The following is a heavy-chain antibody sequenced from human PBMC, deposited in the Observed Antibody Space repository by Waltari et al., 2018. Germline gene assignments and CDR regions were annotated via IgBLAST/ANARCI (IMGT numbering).Heavy chain of an antibody. CDR3: ARDGYDSSQPHFDY. CDR1: RFTFSSYS. J-gene: IGHJ4*02. Sequence: EVQLVESGGGLVKPGGSLRLSCAASRFTFSSYSMNWVRQAPGKGLEWVSSISSSSSYIYYADSVKGRFTISRDNAKNSLYLQMNSLRAEDTAVYYCARDGYDSSQPHFDYWGQGTLVTVSS. CDR2: ISSSSSYI. V-gene: IGHV3-21*01. D-gene: IGHD3-22*01.